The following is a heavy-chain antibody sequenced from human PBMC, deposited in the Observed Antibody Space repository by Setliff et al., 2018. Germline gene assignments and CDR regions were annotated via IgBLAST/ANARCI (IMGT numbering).Heavy chain of an antibody. Sequence: GGSLRLSCATSGFTFNDYVMNWVRQAPGKGLEWVSAISGSSAYIYYADSVKGRFTISRDNAKNSVYLQMNSLRAEDTAVYYCASANTTGYYYFDYWGQGTLVTVSS. J-gene: IGHJ4*02. CDR2: ISGSSAYI. CDR3: ASANTTGYYYFDY. CDR1: GFTFNDYV. V-gene: IGHV3-21*01. D-gene: IGHD1-26*01.